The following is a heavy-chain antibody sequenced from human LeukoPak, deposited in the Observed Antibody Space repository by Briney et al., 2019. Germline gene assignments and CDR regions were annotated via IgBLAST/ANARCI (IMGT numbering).Heavy chain of an antibody. J-gene: IGHJ5*02. CDR2: TIPIFGTA. V-gene: IGHV1-69*05. CDR3: ARAGITMVRGVLTYNWFDP. CDR1: GGTFSSYA. Sequence: ASVKVSCKASGGTFSSYAISWVRQAPGQGLEWMGGTIPIFGTANYAQKFQGRVTITTDESTSTAYMELSSLRSKDTAVYYCARAGITMVRGVLTYNWFDPWGQGTLVTVSS. D-gene: IGHD3-10*01.